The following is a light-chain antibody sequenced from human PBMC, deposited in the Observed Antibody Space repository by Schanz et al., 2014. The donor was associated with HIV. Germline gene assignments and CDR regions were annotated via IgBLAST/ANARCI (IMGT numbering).Light chain of an antibody. CDR3: QQDYAIPRT. CDR1: QSVLYSSNNKNY. V-gene: IGKV4-1*01. CDR2: WAS. J-gene: IGKJ1*01. Sequence: DIVMTQSPDSLAVSLGERATINCKSSQSVLYSSNNKNYLAWYQQKPGQPPKLLIYWASTRESGVPDRFSGSGSGTDFTLTISSLQAEDVAVYFCQQDYAIPRTFGQGTRV.